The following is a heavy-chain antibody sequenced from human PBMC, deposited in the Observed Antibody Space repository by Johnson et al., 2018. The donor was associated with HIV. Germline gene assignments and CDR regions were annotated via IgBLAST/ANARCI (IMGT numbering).Heavy chain of an antibody. CDR2: IKHDGSVK. V-gene: IGHV3-7*05. J-gene: IGHJ3*02. CDR3: ARKACYYDSSGLRGVTFDI. D-gene: IGHD3-22*01. CDR1: GSTFSSYW. Sequence: VQLVESGGGLVQPGGSLRLSCAASGSTFSSYWMSCVRQAPGKGLEWVANIKHDGSVKYSVDSVQGRFTISRDNATNSLFLQMNSLTAEDTAVYYCARKACYYDSSGLRGVTFDILGQGTMVTVSS.